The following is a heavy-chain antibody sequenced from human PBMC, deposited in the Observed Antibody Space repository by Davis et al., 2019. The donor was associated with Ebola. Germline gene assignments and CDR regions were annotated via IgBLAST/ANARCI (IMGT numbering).Heavy chain of an antibody. Sequence: SETLSLTCAVYGGSFSGYYWSWIRQPPGKGLEWIGEINHSGSTNYNPSLKSRVTISVDTSKNQFSLKLSSVTAADTAVYYCARNGETGFDPWGQGTLVTVSS. D-gene: IGHD7-27*01. CDR3: ARNGETGFDP. J-gene: IGHJ5*02. CDR1: GGSFSGYY. CDR2: INHSGST. V-gene: IGHV4-34*01.